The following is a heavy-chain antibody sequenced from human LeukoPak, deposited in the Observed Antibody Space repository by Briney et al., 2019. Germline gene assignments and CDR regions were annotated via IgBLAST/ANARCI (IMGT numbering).Heavy chain of an antibody. CDR2: IQYDGSNK. CDR3: AKGNRYYFDY. Sequence: GGSLRLSCAASGFTFINYGIHWVRQAPGKGLEWVALIQYDGSNKYYADSVKGRFTISRDNSRNTLYLQMNNLRAEDTAVYYCAKGNRYYFDYWGQGTLVTVSS. J-gene: IGHJ4*02. CDR1: GFTFINYG. V-gene: IGHV3-30*02.